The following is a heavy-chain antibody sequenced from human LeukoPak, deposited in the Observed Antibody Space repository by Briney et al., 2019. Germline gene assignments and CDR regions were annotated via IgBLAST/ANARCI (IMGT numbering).Heavy chain of an antibody. CDR3: ARGRYCGGDCYDNWFDP. V-gene: IGHV4-34*01. D-gene: IGHD2-21*02. J-gene: IGHJ5*02. CDR1: GGSFSGYC. CDR2: INHSGST. Sequence: PSETLSPTCAVYGGSFSGYCWSWIRQPPGKGLEWIGEINHSGSTNYNPSLKSRVTISVDTSKNQFSLKLSSVTAADTAVYYCARGRYCGGDCYDNWFDPWGQGTLVTVSS.